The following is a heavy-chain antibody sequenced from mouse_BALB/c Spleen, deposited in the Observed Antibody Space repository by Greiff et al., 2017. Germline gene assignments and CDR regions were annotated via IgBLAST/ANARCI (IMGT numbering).Heavy chain of an antibody. J-gene: IGHJ4*01. CDR2: IDPYYGGT. Sequence: VQLQQSGPELEKPGASVQLSCKASGYSFTGYNMNWVKQSNGKSLEWLGNIDPYYGGTSYNQKFKGKATLTVDKASSTAYMQLKSLTSEDSAVYYCARRIYYGNYDAMDDGGQGTSVTVSS. V-gene: IGHV1S135*01. CDR3: ARRIYYGNYDAMDD. CDR1: GYSFTGYN. D-gene: IGHD2-1*01.